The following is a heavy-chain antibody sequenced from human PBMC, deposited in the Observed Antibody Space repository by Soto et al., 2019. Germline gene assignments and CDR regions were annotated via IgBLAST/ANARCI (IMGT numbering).Heavy chain of an antibody. CDR3: ARSVEGHFDY. J-gene: IGHJ4*02. Sequence: EVQLVESGGGLVQPGGSLRLSCAASGFKFSIYSMNWVRQAPGKGLEWSAYITSDTKTIKYADSVKGRFTISRDNAKNSVYLQMNSLGDEDTAVYYCARSVEGHFDYWGQGTVVTVSS. D-gene: IGHD6-19*01. V-gene: IGHV3-48*02. CDR2: ITSDTKTI. CDR1: GFKFSIYS.